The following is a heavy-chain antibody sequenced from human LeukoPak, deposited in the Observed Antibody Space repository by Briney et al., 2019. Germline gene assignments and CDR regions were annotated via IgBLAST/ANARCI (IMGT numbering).Heavy chain of an antibody. CDR2: ISPSGAST. CDR1: GYTFTSYY. D-gene: IGHD3-3*01. V-gene: IGHV1-46*01. CDR3: ARGPSLFWSGAEYFQH. Sequence: GASVKVSCKASGYTFTSYYMHGVRQAPGQGLEWMGIISPSGASTTYAQNFQGRVTMTRDMSTSTAYMELSSLRSEDTAVYYCARGPSLFWSGAEYFQHWGQGTLVTVSS. J-gene: IGHJ1*01.